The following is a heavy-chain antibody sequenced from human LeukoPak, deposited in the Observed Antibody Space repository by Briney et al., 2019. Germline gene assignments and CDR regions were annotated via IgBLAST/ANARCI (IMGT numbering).Heavy chain of an antibody. V-gene: IGHV3-30*18. CDR2: ISYDGSNK. J-gene: IGHJ4*02. D-gene: IGHD2-15*01. Sequence: GGSLRLSCAASGFTFSSYGMHWVRQAPGKGLEWVAVISYDGSNKYYADSVKGRFTISRDNSKNTLYLQMNGLRAEDTAVYYCAKVRGAKVVCRGGSCYSWYFDHWGQGTLVTVSS. CDR3: AKVRGAKVVCRGGSCYSWYFDH. CDR1: GFTFSSYG.